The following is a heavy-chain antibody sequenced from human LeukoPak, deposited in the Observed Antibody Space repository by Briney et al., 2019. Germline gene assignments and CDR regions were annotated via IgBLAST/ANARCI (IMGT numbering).Heavy chain of an antibody. V-gene: IGHV3-30*03. J-gene: IGHJ4*02. CDR1: GFTFSSYG. Sequence: GGSLRLSCAASGFTFSSYGMHWVRQAPGKGLEWVAVISYDGSNKYYADSVKGRFTISRDNSKNTLCLQMNSLRAEDTAVYYCARRPYSSSLIDYWGQGTLVTVSS. CDR2: ISYDGSNK. D-gene: IGHD6-13*01. CDR3: ARRPYSSSLIDY.